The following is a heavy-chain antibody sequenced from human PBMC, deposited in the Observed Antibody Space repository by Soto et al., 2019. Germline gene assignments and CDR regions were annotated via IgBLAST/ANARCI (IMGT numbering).Heavy chain of an antibody. CDR3: ARVYDFWSGYSHPFDS. D-gene: IGHD3-3*01. Sequence: ASVKVSCKASGYTFTAYGISWVRQAPGQGLEWMGWISVYNGDTNYTQKLQGRVTMTTDTSTSTAYMELRSLRSDDTAVYYCARVYDFWSGYSHPFDSRAQGTPVTVPS. V-gene: IGHV1-18*01. CDR2: ISVYNGDT. CDR1: GYTFTAYG. J-gene: IGHJ4*02.